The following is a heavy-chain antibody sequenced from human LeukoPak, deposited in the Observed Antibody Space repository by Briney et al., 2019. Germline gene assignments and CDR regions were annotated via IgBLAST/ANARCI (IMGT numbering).Heavy chain of an antibody. CDR1: GLTFSSYAM. CDR3: AREGGFYRPLDY. Sequence: GSLRLSCAASGLTFSSYAMSWFRQPPGKGLEWIGEVHLDGRTNYNPSLKSRLVMSADLPENHISLKLTSVTAADTAVYYCAREGGFYRPLDYSGQGTLVTVSS. J-gene: IGHJ4*02. V-gene: IGHV4-4*02. CDR2: VHLDGRT. D-gene: IGHD6-25*01.